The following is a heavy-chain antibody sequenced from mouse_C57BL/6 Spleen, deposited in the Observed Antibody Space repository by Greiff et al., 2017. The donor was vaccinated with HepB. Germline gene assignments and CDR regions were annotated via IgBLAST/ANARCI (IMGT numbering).Heavy chain of an antibody. CDR1: GYTFTSYW. CDR2: INPSSGYT. D-gene: IGHD2-2*01. J-gene: IGHJ3*01. V-gene: IGHV1-7*01. CDR3: AIYYGSPCFAY. Sequence: VQLQESGAELAKPGASVKLSCKASGYTFTSYWMHWVKQRPGQGLEWIGYINPSSGYTKSNQKLKDKATLTADKSSSTAYMQLSSLTYEDSAVYYCAIYYGSPCFAYWGQGTLVTVSA.